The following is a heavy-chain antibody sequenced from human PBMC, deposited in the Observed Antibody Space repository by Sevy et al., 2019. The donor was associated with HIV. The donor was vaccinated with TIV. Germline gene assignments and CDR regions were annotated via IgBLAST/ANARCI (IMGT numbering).Heavy chain of an antibody. V-gene: IGHV3-33*01. CDR1: GFTFSSYG. D-gene: IGHD3-10*01. J-gene: IGHJ4*02. CDR3: ASGAYYYASRTENFDY. Sequence: GGSLRLSCAASGFTFSSYGMHWVRQAPGKGLEWVALIWYDGSSKYYADSVKGRFTISRDNSKNTLYLQMNSLRPEDTAVYYCASGAYYYASRTENFDYWGQGTLVTVSS. CDR2: IWYDGSSK.